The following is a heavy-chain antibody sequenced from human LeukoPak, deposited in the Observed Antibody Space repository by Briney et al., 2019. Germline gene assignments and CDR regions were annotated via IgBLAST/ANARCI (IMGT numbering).Heavy chain of an antibody. J-gene: IGHJ4*02. Sequence: GSLRLSCAASGFRFSSYSMNWVRQAPGKGLEWVSYISSSSSTIYYADSVKGRFTISRDNAKKSLYLQMNSLRAEDTAVYYCARDRGLYYGSGDNDYWGQGTLVTVSS. D-gene: IGHD3-10*01. CDR1: GFRFSSYS. CDR2: ISSSSSTI. V-gene: IGHV3-48*04. CDR3: ARDRGLYYGSGDNDY.